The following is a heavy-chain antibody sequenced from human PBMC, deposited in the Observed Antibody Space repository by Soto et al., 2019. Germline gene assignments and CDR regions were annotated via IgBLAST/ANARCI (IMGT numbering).Heavy chain of an antibody. CDR1: GDTFSFYS. CDR2: INPILSMS. D-gene: IGHD3-10*01. V-gene: IGHV1-69*02. CDR3: ASSYGTGYRAFDY. J-gene: IGHJ4*02. Sequence: QVQLVQSGAEVRKPGSSVKVSCKASGDTFSFYSINWVRQAPGLGLEWMGRINPILSMSNYAQRFQGRVTMTADKSTNTAYMELSGLRSEDTAIYYCASSYGTGYRAFDYWGPGALVTVSS.